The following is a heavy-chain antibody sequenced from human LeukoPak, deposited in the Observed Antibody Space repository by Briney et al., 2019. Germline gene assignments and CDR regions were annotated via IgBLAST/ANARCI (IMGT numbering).Heavy chain of an antibody. CDR3: ARNNPSANSFDY. CDR2: INPSSGGT. V-gene: IGHV1-2*02. J-gene: IGHJ4*02. D-gene: IGHD1/OR15-1a*01. CDR1: GYSFTRYY. Sequence: ASVKVSCKASGYSFTRYYMHWVRQAPGQGLEWMGWINPSSGGTNFAQKFQGRVTMTRDTSISTAYMELSRLRSDDTAVYYCARNNPSANSFDYWGQGSLVTVSS.